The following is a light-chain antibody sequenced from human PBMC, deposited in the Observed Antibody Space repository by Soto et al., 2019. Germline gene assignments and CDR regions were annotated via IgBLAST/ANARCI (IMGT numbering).Light chain of an antibody. CDR3: SSYAGSNNFV. J-gene: IGLJ1*01. Sequence: QYVLTQPPSASGSPGQSVTISCTGTSSDVGGYNYVSWYQQHPGKAPKLMIYEVSKRPSGVPDRFSGSKSGNTASLTVSRLQADDEADYYCSSYAGSNNFVFGTGTKVTV. CDR2: EVS. CDR1: SSDVGGYNY. V-gene: IGLV2-8*01.